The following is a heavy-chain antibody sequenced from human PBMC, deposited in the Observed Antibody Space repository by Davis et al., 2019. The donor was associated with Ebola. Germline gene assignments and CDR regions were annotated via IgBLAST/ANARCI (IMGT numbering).Heavy chain of an antibody. Sequence: AASVKVSCKASGYTFTSYDINWVRQATGQGLEWMGWISAYNGNTNYAQKLQGRVTMTTDTSTSTAYMELRSLRSDDTAVYYCARTYSGKAGWFDPWGQGTLVTVSS. D-gene: IGHD6-13*01. V-gene: IGHV1-18*01. CDR2: ISAYNGNT. CDR1: GYTFTSYD. CDR3: ARTYSGKAGWFDP. J-gene: IGHJ5*02.